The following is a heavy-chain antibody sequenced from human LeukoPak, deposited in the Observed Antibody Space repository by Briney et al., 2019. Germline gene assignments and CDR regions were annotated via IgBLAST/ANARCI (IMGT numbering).Heavy chain of an antibody. V-gene: IGHV3-48*03. CDR3: ARGMVTNYFDY. CDR2: ISRGGVNV. D-gene: IGHD2-21*02. Sequence: GGSLRLSCVASGFTFSSYEMNWVRQGPGKGLEGISYISRGGVNVNDADSVKGRFTISRDDAKQSLCLQMNSLRAEDTAVYYCARGMVTNYFDYWGQGSLVTVSS. CDR1: GFTFSSYE. J-gene: IGHJ4*02.